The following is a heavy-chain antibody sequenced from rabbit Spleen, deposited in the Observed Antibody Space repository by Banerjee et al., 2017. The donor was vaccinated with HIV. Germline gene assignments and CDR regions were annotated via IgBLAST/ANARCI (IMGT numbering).Heavy chain of an antibody. CDR2: IDLGDGST. CDR1: GFSFNSGHD. Sequence: EESGGGLVKPGASLTLTCKASGFSFNSGHDMCWVRQAPGKGLEWIACIDLGDGSTYDASWVNGRFSISRSTSLKTVTLQMTSLTATDTATYFCARLFAYAAYAGFGYATLDYFDLWGQGTLVTVS. D-gene: IGHD6-1*01. J-gene: IGHJ4*01. CDR3: ARLFAYAAYAGFGYATLDYFDL. V-gene: IGHV1S47*01.